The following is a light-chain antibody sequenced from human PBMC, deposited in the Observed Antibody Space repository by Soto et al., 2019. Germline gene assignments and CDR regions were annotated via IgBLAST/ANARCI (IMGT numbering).Light chain of an antibody. CDR2: ATS. J-gene: IGKJ4*01. V-gene: IGKV3D-20*02. CDR3: QQRRDWPLT. CDR1: QSVSARF. Sequence: ELVLTQSPDTLSLSPGERATLSCRASQSVSARFLAWYQHRPGQAPRLLISATSTRAPGIPDRFSGSGSGTDFTLTISSLEPEDVAVYYCQQRRDWPLTFGGGTQVEIK.